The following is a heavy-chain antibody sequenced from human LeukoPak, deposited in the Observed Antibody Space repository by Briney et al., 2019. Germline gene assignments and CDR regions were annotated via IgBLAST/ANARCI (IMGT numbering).Heavy chain of an antibody. J-gene: IGHJ4*02. CDR3: AREYSIGWSRGFDY. Sequence: SETLPLTCTVSGGSISSYYWSWLRQPAGKGLEWIGRIYTSGSTNYNPSLKSRVTMSVDTSKNQFSLKLSSVTVADTAVYYCAREYSIGWSRGFDYWGQGTLVTVSS. CDR2: IYTSGST. V-gene: IGHV4-4*07. CDR1: GGSISSYY. D-gene: IGHD6-19*01.